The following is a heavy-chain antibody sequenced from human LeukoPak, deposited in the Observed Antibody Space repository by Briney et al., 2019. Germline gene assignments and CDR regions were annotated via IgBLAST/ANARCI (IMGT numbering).Heavy chain of an antibody. CDR1: GFPLSSYS. CDR3: STAKFDN. J-gene: IGHJ4*02. Sequence: GGSLRLSCAASGFPLSSYSINWVRQAPGKGLEWVSYINIDSITVNYAASVKGRFTISRDNAKNSLYLQMNSLRAEDTAVYYCSTAKFDNWGQGTLVTVSS. CDR2: INIDSITV. V-gene: IGHV3-48*01.